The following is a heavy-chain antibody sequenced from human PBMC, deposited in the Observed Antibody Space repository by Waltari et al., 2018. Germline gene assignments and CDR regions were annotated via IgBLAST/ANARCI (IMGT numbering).Heavy chain of an antibody. CDR3: ARDAGGDDFWSGYPNWFDP. CDR1: GGSISSGSYY. V-gene: IGHV4-61*02. J-gene: IGHJ5*02. D-gene: IGHD3-3*01. Sequence: QVQLQESGPGLVKPSQTLSLTCTVSGGSISSGSYYWSWIRQPAGKGLEWIGRIYTSGSTNYHPSLKSRVTRSVDTSKNQFSLKLSSVTAADTAVYYCARDAGGDDFWSGYPNWFDPWGQGTLVTVSS. CDR2: IYTSGST.